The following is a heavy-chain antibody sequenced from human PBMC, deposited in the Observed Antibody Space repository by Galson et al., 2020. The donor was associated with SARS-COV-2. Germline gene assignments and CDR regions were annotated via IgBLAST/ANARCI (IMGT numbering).Heavy chain of an antibody. CDR2: ISYDGSNK. J-gene: IGHJ5*02. Sequence: GGSLRLSCAASGFTFSSYAMHWVRQAPGKGLEWVAVISYDGSNKYYADSVKGRFTISRDNSKNTLYLQMNSLRAEDTAVYYCARDYTTQYYDCWSGYYLSATSPRYNWFDPWGQGTLVTVSS. D-gene: IGHD3-3*01. CDR3: ARDYTTQYYDCWSGYYLSATSPRYNWFDP. V-gene: IGHV3-30*04. CDR1: GFTFSSYA.